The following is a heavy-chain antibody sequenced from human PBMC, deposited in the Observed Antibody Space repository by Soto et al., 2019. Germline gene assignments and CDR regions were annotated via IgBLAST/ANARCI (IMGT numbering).Heavy chain of an antibody. Sequence: ASVKVSCKASGYTFTSYGISWVRQAPGQGLEWMGWISAYNGNTNYAQKLQGRVTMTTETSTRTAYMELRSLRSDDTAVYYWARVSPPIAAAVDLVLFDYWGQGTLVTVSS. CDR1: GYTFTSYG. CDR3: ARVSPPIAAAVDLVLFDY. V-gene: IGHV1-18*01. D-gene: IGHD6-13*01. CDR2: ISAYNGNT. J-gene: IGHJ4*02.